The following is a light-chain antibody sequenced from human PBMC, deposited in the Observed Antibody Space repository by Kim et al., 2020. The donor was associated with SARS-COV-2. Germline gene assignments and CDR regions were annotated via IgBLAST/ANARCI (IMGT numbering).Light chain of an antibody. CDR2: AAS. J-gene: IGKJ4*01. CDR3: QQSYTTPLT. Sequence: DIQMTQSPSSLSASVGDRVTITCRASQSLSTSLNWYKQTPGKAPKLLIYAASTLQSGVPSRFSGSGSGTDFTLTISSLQPEDFATYFCQQSYTTPLTFGVGTKVDIK. V-gene: IGKV1-39*01. CDR1: QSLSTS.